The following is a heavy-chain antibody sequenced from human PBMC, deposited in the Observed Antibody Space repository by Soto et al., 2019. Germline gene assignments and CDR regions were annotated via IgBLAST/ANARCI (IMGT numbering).Heavy chain of an antibody. CDR2: IDWDDDK. D-gene: IGHD4-4*01. Sequence: SGPTLVNPTQTLTLTCTFSGFSLSTVGMHVSWIRQPPGKALEWLARIDWDDDKWYSPSLKTRLTISKDTSKNRVVLTMTNMDPVDTATYYCARMTTTHSFAFWGQGTLVTVYS. CDR1: GFSLSTVGMH. V-gene: IGHV2-70*04. CDR3: ARMTTTHSFAF. J-gene: IGHJ4*02.